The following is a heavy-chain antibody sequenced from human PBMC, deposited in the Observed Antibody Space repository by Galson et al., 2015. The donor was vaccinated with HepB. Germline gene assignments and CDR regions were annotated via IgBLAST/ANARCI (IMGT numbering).Heavy chain of an antibody. V-gene: IGHV2-70*11. D-gene: IGHD6-13*01. J-gene: IGHJ6*02. CDR1: GFSLSTSGMC. CDR3: ARRIAAAGVDYYYYYGMDV. Sequence: PALVKPTQPLTLPCTFSGFSLSTSGMCVSWLRQPPGKALEWLARIDWVDDKYYSTSLKARLTISKDTSKNQVVLTMTNMDPVDTATYYCARRIAAAGVDYYYYYGMDVWGQGTTVTVSS. CDR2: IDWVDDK.